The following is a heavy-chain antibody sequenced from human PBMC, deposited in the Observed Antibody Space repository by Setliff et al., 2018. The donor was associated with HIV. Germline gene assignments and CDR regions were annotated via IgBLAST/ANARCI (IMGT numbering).Heavy chain of an antibody. CDR3: ARANLAVVTPSSYYMGV. J-gene: IGHJ6*03. CDR1: GGSISSSDW. V-gene: IGHV4-4*02. D-gene: IGHD3-3*01. CDR2: IHHSGRT. Sequence: SETLSLTCAVSGGSISSSDWWTWVRQPPGRGLEWIGEIHHSGRTNYNPSLKSRVTISVDQSENQFSLKLTSVTAADSAVYYCARANLAVVTPSSYYMGVWAKGTTVTVSS.